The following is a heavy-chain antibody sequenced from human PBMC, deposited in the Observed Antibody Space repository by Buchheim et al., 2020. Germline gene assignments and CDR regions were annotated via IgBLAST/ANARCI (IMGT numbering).Heavy chain of an antibody. D-gene: IGHD5-18*01. V-gene: IGHV3-7*03. J-gene: IGHJ4*02. CDR1: GFTFSTFW. CDR3: ARRPGGYGYGYFPF. CDR2: IKEDGSEI. Sequence: EVQLVESGGGLVQPGGSLRLSCAASGFTFSTFWMSWVRQAPGKGLEWVANIKEDGSEIHYVDSVKGRFTISRDNAKNSLFLQMTSLRAEDTAVYYCARRPGGYGYGYFPFWGQGTL.